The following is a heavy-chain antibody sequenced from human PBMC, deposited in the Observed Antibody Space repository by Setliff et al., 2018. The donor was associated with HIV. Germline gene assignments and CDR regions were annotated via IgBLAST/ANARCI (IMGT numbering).Heavy chain of an antibody. J-gene: IGHJ4*02. Sequence: SETLSLTCTVSAGSISSYYWSWIRQPPGKGLEWIGYIYYSGSTNYNPSLKSRVTISVDTSKNQFSLKLSSVTAADTAVYYCARSTGELDYRGQGTLVTVSS. CDR3: ARSTGELDY. V-gene: IGHV4-59*08. CDR1: AGSISSYY. D-gene: IGHD3-16*01. CDR2: IYYSGST.